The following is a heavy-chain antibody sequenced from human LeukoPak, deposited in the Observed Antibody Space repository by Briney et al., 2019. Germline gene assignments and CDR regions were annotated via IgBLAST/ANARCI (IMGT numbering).Heavy chain of an antibody. CDR3: ASWYSSGWYFDY. V-gene: IGHV3-23*01. J-gene: IGHJ4*02. D-gene: IGHD6-19*01. Sequence: GGSLRLSCAASGFTFSSYGMSWVRQAPGKGLEWVSAISGSGGSTYYADSVKGRFTISRDNSKNTLYLQMNSLRAEDTAVYCCASWYSSGWYFDYWGQGTLVTVSS. CDR1: GFTFSSYG. CDR2: ISGSGGST.